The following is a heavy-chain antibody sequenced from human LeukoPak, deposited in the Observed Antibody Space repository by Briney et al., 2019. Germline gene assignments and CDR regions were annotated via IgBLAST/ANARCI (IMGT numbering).Heavy chain of an antibody. CDR1: GFTLSSYS. CDR2: ISSSSSYI. J-gene: IGHJ4*02. D-gene: IGHD3-22*01. V-gene: IGHV3-21*01. CDR3: ARDLYDSGAYSSPIDY. Sequence: TGGSLRLSCAASGFTLSSYSVNWVRQAPGKGLEWVSSISSSSSYIHSADSVRGRFTISRDNAKNSLYLQMNSLRAEDTAVYYCARDLYDSGAYSSPIDYWGQGTLVTVSS.